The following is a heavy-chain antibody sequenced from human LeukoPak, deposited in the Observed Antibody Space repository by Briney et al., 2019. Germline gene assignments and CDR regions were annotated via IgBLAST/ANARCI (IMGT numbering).Heavy chain of an antibody. D-gene: IGHD1-26*01. CDR2: IYHSGAT. Sequence: PSETLSLTCTVSGGSISNYYWSWIRQPPGKGLEWIGYIYHSGATNYNPSLRSRVTISVDTSNNQFSLNLRSVTAADTAIYYCARKSPTGGSYGWYFGYWGQGALVTVSS. CDR3: ARKSPTGGSYGWYFGY. CDR1: GGSISNYY. V-gene: IGHV4-59*01. J-gene: IGHJ4*02.